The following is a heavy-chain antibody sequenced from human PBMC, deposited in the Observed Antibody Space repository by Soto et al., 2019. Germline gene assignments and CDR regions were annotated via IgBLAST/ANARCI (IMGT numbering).Heavy chain of an antibody. V-gene: IGHV1-69*13. CDR1: GGTFSSYA. CDR2: IIPIFGTA. J-gene: IGHJ4*02. Sequence: ASVKVSCKASGGTFSSYAISWVRQAPGQGLEWMGGIIPIFGTANYAQKFQGRVTITADESTSTAYMELSSLRSEDTAVYYCAREGGYSYGSDYWGQGTLVTVSS. D-gene: IGHD5-18*01. CDR3: AREGGYSYGSDY.